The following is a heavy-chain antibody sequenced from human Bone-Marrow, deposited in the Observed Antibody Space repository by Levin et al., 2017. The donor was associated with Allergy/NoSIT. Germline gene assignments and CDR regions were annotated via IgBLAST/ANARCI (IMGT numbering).Heavy chain of an antibody. V-gene: IGHV4-4*02. Sequence: SETLSLTCAVSGDSVSSSDWWSWVRQSPGKGLEWIGDIYHSGSTAYNPSLKSRVTISVDKSKNQFSLNLASVTAADTAVYYCARTGGCRLHRGWFDPWGQGTLVIVSS. CDR3: ARTGGCRLHRGWFDP. D-gene: IGHD4-11*01. CDR2: IYHSGST. CDR1: GDSVSSSDW. J-gene: IGHJ5*01.